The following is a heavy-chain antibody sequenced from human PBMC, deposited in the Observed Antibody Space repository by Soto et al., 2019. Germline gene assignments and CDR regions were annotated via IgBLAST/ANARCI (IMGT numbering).Heavy chain of an antibody. V-gene: IGHV4-59*08. CDR1: GVSVGSSY. CDR3: ARQSQVGRGYYGLDV. Sequence: QVQLQESGPGLVKPSETLSLTCTVSGVSVGSSYWSWIRQPPGKGLEWIGYIYYNMGTSYNPSLKSRVTRSVDTAKKPTSLRLSAVTAADTAVDYFARQSQVGRGYYGLDVGGQGTTVSVSS. J-gene: IGHJ6*02. CDR2: IYYNMGT. D-gene: IGHD1-26*01.